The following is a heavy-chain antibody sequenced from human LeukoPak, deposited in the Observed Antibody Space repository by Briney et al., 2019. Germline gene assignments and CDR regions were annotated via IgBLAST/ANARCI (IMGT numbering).Heavy chain of an antibody. CDR3: AKGEGYYGSGSPEGDQDY. J-gene: IGHJ4*02. CDR2: ISWNSGSI. Sequence: GGSLRLSCAASGFTFDDYAMHWVRQAPGKGLEWVSGISWNSGSIGYADSVKGRFTISRDNAKNSLYLQMNSLRAEDTALYYCAKGEGYYGSGSPEGDQDYWGQGTLVTISS. V-gene: IGHV3-9*01. D-gene: IGHD3-10*01. CDR1: GFTFDDYA.